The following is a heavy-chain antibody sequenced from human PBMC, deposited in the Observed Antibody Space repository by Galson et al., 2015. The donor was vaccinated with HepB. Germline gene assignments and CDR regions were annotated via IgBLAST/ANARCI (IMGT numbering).Heavy chain of an antibody. CDR3: AKDPIVVVITTSYYFDY. V-gene: IGHV3-23*01. CDR1: GFTFSSYA. CDR2: ISGSGGST. Sequence: SLRLSCAASGFTFSSYAMSWVRQAPGKGLEWVSAISGSGGSTYYADSVKGRFTISRDNSKNTLYLQMNSLRAEDTAVYYCAKDPIVVVITTSYYFDYWGQGTLVTVSS. D-gene: IGHD3-22*01. J-gene: IGHJ4*02.